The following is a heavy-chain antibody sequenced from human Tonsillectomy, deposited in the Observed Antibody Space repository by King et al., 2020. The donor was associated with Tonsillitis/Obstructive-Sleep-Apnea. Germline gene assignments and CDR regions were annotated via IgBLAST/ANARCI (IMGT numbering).Heavy chain of an antibody. CDR3: ARWYDFGSGGQNYMDG. CDR2: ISVHNGNT. J-gene: IGHJ6*03. CDR1: AYTFTSYD. D-gene: IGHD3-3*01. V-gene: IGHV1-18*01. Sequence: QLVQSGAEVKKPGASVIVSCKASAYTFTSYDLTWVRQAPGQGLEWMAWISVHNGNTNYAQKFKGRLTMTTDTSTSTAYMELRSLRSDDTAVYYCARWYDFGSGGQNYMDGCGEGTPVTVSS.